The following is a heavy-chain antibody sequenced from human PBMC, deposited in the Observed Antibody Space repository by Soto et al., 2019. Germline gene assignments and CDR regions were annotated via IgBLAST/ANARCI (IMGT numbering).Heavy chain of an antibody. CDR2: IYHSGNP. J-gene: IGHJ6*02. D-gene: IGHD6-13*01. Sequence: PSETLSLTCDVSGDTISTGGYTWAWIRQPPGKALEWIGHIYHSGNPHYNPSLKSRVTISVDTSKNQFSLNLSSVTAADTAVYYCASSNIAAAGFYYYGMDVWGRGTTVTVSS. CDR1: GDTISTGGYT. CDR3: ASSNIAAAGFYYYGMDV. V-gene: IGHV4-30-2*02.